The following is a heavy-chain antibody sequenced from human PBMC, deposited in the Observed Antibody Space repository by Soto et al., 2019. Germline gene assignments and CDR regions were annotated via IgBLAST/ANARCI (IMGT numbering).Heavy chain of an antibody. CDR3: ARAPFALVATLTSPYFGY. V-gene: IGHV4-31*03. D-gene: IGHD1-26*01. CDR1: GGSISSRDYY. J-gene: IGHJ4*02. Sequence: QVQLQESGPRLVKPSQTLSLTCTVSGGSISSRDYYWSWIRQHPGKGLEWIGNIYYSGGTYSNPSLKTRVTTSIATSQSLFSLKLNSLTAADTAVYYCARAPFALVATLTSPYFGYWGRGTLVTVSS. CDR2: IYYSGGT.